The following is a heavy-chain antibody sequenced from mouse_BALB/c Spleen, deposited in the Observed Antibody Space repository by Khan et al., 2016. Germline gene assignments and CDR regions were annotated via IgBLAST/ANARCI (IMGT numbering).Heavy chain of an antibody. D-gene: IGHD1-1*01. J-gene: IGHJ1*01. CDR1: GFNIKDTY. V-gene: IGHV14-3*02. CDR2: IDPANGNT. CDR3: SRWGLPNYVYVDV. Sequence: VQLQQSGAELVKPGASVKLSCTASGFNIKDTYIHWLKQRPEQGLEWIGRIDPANGNTKYDPKFQGKAPITAETSSNTSYLHLSSLQTEDTAVYYCSRWGLPNYVYVDVWGAGTTVTVSS.